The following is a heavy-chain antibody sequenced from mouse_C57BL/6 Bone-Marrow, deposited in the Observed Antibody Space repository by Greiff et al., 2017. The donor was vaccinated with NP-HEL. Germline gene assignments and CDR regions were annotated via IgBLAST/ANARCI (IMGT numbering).Heavy chain of an antibody. CDR3: ARKGYYYGSSYPFAY. V-gene: IGHV1-18*01. CDR1: GYTFTDYN. Sequence: VQLQQSGPELVKPGASVKIPCKASGYTFTDYNMDWVKQSHGKSLEWIGDINPNNGGTIYNQKFKGKATLTVDKSSSTAYMELRSLTSEDTAVYYCARKGYYYGSSYPFAYWGQGTLVTVSA. J-gene: IGHJ3*01. CDR2: INPNNGGT. D-gene: IGHD1-1*01.